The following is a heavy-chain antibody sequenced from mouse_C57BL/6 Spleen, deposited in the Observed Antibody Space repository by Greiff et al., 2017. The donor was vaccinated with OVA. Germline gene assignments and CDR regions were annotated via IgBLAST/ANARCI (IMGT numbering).Heavy chain of an antibody. CDR1: GYTFTSYW. CDR3: ARGYYGSSLDY. J-gene: IGHJ2*01. CDR2: IYPSDSET. D-gene: IGHD1-1*01. Sequence: QVQLQQSGAELVRPGSSVKLSCKASGYTFTSYWMDWVKQRPGQGLEWIGNIYPSDSETHYNQKFKDKATLTVDKSSSTAYMQLSSLTSEDSAVYYCARGYYGSSLDYWGQGTTLTVSS. V-gene: IGHV1-61*01.